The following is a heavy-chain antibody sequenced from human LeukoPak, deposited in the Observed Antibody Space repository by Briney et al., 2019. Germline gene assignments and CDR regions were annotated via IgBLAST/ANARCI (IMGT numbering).Heavy chain of an antibody. J-gene: IGHJ3*02. CDR3: ARRLQLTRTSGAFDI. D-gene: IGHD6-13*01. Sequence: GGSLRLSCAASGFTFSSYSMNWVRQAPGKGLEWVSSISSSSSYIYYADSVKGRFTISRDNAKNSLYLQMNSLRAEDAAVYYCARRLQLTRTSGAFDIWGQGTMVTVSS. CDR2: ISSSSSYI. V-gene: IGHV3-21*01. CDR1: GFTFSSYS.